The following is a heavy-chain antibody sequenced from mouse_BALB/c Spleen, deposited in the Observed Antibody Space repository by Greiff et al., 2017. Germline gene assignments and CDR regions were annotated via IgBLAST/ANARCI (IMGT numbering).Heavy chain of an antibody. CDR1: GFSLTSYG. CDR3: ATYRYDDGFAY. CDR2: IWAGGST. Sequence: VKLVESGPGLVAPSQSLSITCTVSGFSLTSYGVHWVRQPPGKGLEWLGVIWAGGSTNYNSALMSRLSISKDNSKSQVFLKMNSLQTDDTAMYYCATYRYDDGFAYWGQGTLVTVSA. J-gene: IGHJ3*01. D-gene: IGHD2-14*01. V-gene: IGHV2-9*02.